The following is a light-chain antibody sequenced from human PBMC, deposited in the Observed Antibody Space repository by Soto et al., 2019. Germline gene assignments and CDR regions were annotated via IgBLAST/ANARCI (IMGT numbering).Light chain of an antibody. J-gene: IGKJ1*01. CDR1: QSISSW. Sequence: DIQMTQSPSTLSASVGDRVIITCRASQSISSWLAWYQQKPGQAPNLLIYKASTLNSGVPSRFSGSGSGTEFTLTISSLQPDDFATYYCQQYDKDSWTFGHGTKVEIK. V-gene: IGKV1-5*03. CDR3: QQYDKDSWT. CDR2: KAS.